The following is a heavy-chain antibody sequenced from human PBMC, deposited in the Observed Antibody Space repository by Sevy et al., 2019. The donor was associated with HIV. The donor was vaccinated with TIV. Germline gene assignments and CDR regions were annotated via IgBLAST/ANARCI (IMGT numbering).Heavy chain of an antibody. CDR3: ARGRVVVAATSAFDI. V-gene: IGHV4-30-4*01. CDR2: IYYSGST. J-gene: IGHJ3*02. Sequence: SETLSLTCTVSGGSISSGDYYWSWIRQPPGKGLEWIGYIYYSGSTYYNPSLKSRVTISVDTSKNQFSLKLSSVTAAETAVYYCARGRVVVAATSAFDIWGQGTMVTVSS. D-gene: IGHD2-15*01. CDR1: GGSISSGDYY.